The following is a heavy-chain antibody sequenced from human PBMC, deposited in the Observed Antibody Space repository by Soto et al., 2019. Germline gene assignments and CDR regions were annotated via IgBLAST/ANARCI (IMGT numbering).Heavy chain of an antibody. CDR3: AKMSGDSSG. Sequence: GGSLRLSCAVSGFTFSNHAVTWVHQAPRKGLEWVSTIDKTGGVTNYADSVKGRFTISRDNSKNTMYLQMSSLKVEDTAVYYCAKMSGDSSGWGQGTLVTVSS. D-gene: IGHD4-17*01. CDR1: GFTFSNHA. J-gene: IGHJ4*02. V-gene: IGHV3-23*01. CDR2: IDKTGGVT.